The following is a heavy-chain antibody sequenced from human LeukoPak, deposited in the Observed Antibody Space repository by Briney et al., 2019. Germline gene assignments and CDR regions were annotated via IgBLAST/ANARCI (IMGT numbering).Heavy chain of an antibody. CDR3: ARVEWELLAYFDY. V-gene: IGHV1-2*02. CDR2: INPNSGGT. J-gene: IGHJ4*02. CDR1: GYTFNGYY. D-gene: IGHD1-26*01. Sequence: VASVKVSCKASGYTFNGYYMHWVRQAPGQGLEWMGWINPNSGGTNYAQKFQGRVTMTRDTSISTAYMELSRLRSDDTAVYYCARVEWELLAYFDYWGQGTLVTVSS.